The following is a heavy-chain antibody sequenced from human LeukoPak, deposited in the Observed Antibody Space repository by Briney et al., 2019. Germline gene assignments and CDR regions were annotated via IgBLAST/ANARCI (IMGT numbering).Heavy chain of an antibody. V-gene: IGHV3-48*01. J-gene: IGHJ4*02. CDR1: GFTFSTYS. Sequence: GGSLRLSCAASGFTFSTYSMNWVRQAPGKGLEWVSYITGSSSTIYYADSVKGRFTISRDNAKNSLYLQMNSLRAEDTAVYYCARRFDSWGQGTLVTGSS. CDR3: ARRFDS. CDR2: ITGSSSTI.